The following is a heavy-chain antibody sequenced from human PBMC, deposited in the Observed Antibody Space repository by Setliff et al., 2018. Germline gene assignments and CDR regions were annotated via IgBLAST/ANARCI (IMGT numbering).Heavy chain of an antibody. CDR3: ARRPLYHYDFWSNWSDP. CDR1: GGSFSGYY. D-gene: IGHD3-3*01. CDR2: INHSGST. Sequence: PSETLSLTCAVYGGSFSGYYWSWIRQPPGKGLEWIGEINHSGSTNYNPSLKSRVTISVDTSKNQFSLKLTSVTAADTAVYYCARRPLYHYDFWSNWSDPWGQGTLVTVSS. J-gene: IGHJ5*02. V-gene: IGHV4-34*01.